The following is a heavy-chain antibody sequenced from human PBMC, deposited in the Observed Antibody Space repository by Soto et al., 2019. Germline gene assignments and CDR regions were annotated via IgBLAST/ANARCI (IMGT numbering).Heavy chain of an antibody. J-gene: IGHJ5*02. CDR1: GFPLYKYG. CDR2: ISSSGASI. V-gene: IGHV3-48*01. Sequence: GGSLRRSCAVSGFPLYKYGMNWVRQAQGKGLEWASYISSSGASIYYADSVKGRFTISRDNSKNTMYLRMSSLRVEDTAVYYCAKDRPVKACAGSLSSWGQGTLVAVSA. D-gene: IGHD1-26*01. CDR3: AKDRPVKACAGSLSS.